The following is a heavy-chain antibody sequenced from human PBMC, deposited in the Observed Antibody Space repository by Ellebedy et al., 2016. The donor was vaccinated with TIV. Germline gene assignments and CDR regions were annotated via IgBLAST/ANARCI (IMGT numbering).Heavy chain of an antibody. V-gene: IGHV3-23*01. J-gene: IGHJ4*02. CDR2: FGVSGDST. CDR3: ARGRSGTYIHHAFDC. Sequence: LSLTCAASGFTFSSYAMSWVRQAPGKGLEWVSGFGVSGDSTYYADSVKGRFTISRDNSKNTLYLQMNSLRVEDTAMYYCARGRSGTYIHHAFDCWGQGTLVTVSS. D-gene: IGHD3-16*01. CDR1: GFTFSSYA.